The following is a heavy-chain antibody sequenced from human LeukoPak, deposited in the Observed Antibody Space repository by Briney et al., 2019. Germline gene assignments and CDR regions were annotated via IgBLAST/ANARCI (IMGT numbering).Heavy chain of an antibody. V-gene: IGHV4-39*07. CDR2: IYNDGST. CDR3: ARKAPYYYDGSGPLGTYYFDY. Sequence: SSETLSLTCTVSGVSIITSNSYWGWIRRPPGKGLEWIGSIYNDGSTHCNPSLKTRVTISLDTSKNQFSLQVNSVTAADTAVYYCARKAPYYYDGSGPLGTYYFDYWGQGTLVTVSS. D-gene: IGHD3-22*01. J-gene: IGHJ4*02. CDR1: GVSIITSNSY.